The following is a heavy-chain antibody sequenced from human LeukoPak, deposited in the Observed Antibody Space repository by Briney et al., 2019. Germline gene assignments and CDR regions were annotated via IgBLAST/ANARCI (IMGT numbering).Heavy chain of an antibody. D-gene: IGHD6-6*01. Sequence: PAGSLTLSCAASGFTFSSYAMRWVRQPPGKGLEYVSAISSNGGSTYYANSVKGRFTISRDNYKNTLYLQMGSLRAEDMAVYYCARAGPHGSSPIHNWFDPWGQGTLVTVSS. V-gene: IGHV3-64*01. J-gene: IGHJ5*02. CDR3: ARAGPHGSSPIHNWFDP. CDR1: GFTFSSYA. CDR2: ISSNGGST.